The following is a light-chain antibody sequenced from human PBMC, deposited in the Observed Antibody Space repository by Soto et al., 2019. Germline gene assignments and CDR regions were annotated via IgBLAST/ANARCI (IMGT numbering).Light chain of an antibody. Sequence: QSVLTQPPSASGTPGQKVTISCSGASSNIGNNFVSWYQQVPGTAPKLLIYSDDQRPSGVPDRVSGSKSGTSASLAISGLQAEDEADYYCCSYTRSSNHYFFGSGTKLTVL. V-gene: IGLV1-44*01. CDR1: SSNIGNNF. CDR3: CSYTRSSNHYF. CDR2: SDD. J-gene: IGLJ1*01.